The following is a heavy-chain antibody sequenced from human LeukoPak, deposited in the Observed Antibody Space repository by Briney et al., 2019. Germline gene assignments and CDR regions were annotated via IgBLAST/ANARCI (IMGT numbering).Heavy chain of an antibody. CDR2: MQCTGNS. V-gene: IGHV4-59*01. D-gene: IGHD5-18*01. CDR1: GGSISTYY. J-gene: IGHJ4*02. CDR3: ARDAEHSCGRYFAY. Sequence: PSETLSLICTVSGGSISTYYWNWIRKTPGKGLEWIGFMQCTGNSQYNPSLKSRVTMFVDTSKNQFSLKLSSVTAADTAVYYCARDAEHSCGRYFAYWGQGILVTISS.